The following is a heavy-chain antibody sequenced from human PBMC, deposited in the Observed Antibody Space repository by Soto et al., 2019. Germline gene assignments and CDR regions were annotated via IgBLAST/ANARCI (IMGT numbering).Heavy chain of an antibody. CDR1: GFTFSSYG. V-gene: IGHV3-30*18. Sequence: GGSLRLSCAASGFTFSSYGMHWVRQAPGKGLEWVAVISYDGSNKYYADSVKGRFTISRDNSKNTLYLQMNSLRAEDTAVYYCAKDGDYYDSSGYLVNWYFDLWGRGTLVTVSS. D-gene: IGHD3-22*01. J-gene: IGHJ2*01. CDR3: AKDGDYYDSSGYLVNWYFDL. CDR2: ISYDGSNK.